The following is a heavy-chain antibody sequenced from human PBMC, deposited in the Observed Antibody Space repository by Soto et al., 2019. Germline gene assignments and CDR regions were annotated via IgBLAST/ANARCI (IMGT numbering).Heavy chain of an antibody. CDR1: GGSISSGDYY. D-gene: IGHD3-10*01. J-gene: IGHJ4*02. Sequence: SSETLSLTCTVSGGSISSGDYYWSWIRQPPGKGLEWIGYIYYSGNTYYNPSLESRLTISVDTSKNQFSLKLSSVTAADTAVYYCARTYYFGSGSYFHFDYWGQGTLVTVSS. CDR2: IYYSGNT. V-gene: IGHV4-30-4*01. CDR3: ARTYYFGSGSYFHFDY.